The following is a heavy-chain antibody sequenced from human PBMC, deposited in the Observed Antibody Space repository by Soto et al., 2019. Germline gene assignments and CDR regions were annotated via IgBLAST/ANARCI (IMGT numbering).Heavy chain of an antibody. CDR1: GFTFSSYW. CDR3: ARDSGGYSGYDFDY. Sequence: GGSLRLSCAASGFTFSSYWMHWVRQAPGKGLVWVSRINSDGSSTSYADSVKGRFTISRDNAKNTPYLQMNSLRAEDTAVYYCARDSGGYSGYDFDYWGQGTLVTVSS. CDR2: INSDGSST. D-gene: IGHD5-12*01. V-gene: IGHV3-74*01. J-gene: IGHJ4*02.